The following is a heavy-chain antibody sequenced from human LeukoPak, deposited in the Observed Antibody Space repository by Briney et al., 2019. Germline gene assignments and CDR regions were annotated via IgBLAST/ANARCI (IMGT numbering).Heavy chain of an antibody. Sequence: SETLFLTCTVSGGSISSSSYYWGWIRQPPGKGLEWIGCIYYSGSTYYNPSLKSRVTISVDTSKNQFSLKLSSVTAADTAVYYCARVVQWLSLYYYYYYMDVWGKGTTVTVSS. CDR2: IYYSGST. V-gene: IGHV4-39*07. CDR3: ARVVQWLSLYYYYYYMDV. D-gene: IGHD6-19*01. CDR1: GGSISSSSYY. J-gene: IGHJ6*03.